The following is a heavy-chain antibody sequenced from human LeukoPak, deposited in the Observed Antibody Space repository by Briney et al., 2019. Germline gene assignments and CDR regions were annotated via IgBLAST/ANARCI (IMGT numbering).Heavy chain of an antibody. CDR2: IYYSGST. Sequence: PSETLSLTCTVSGGSISSSSYYWGWIRQPPGKGLEWIGSIYYSGSTNHNPSLKSRVTISIDTSKNQFSLKLSSVTAADTAIYYCASHYGSGFGSWGQGSLVTVSS. V-gene: IGHV4-39*07. CDR1: GGSISSSSYY. D-gene: IGHD3-10*01. CDR3: ASHYGSGFGS. J-gene: IGHJ4*02.